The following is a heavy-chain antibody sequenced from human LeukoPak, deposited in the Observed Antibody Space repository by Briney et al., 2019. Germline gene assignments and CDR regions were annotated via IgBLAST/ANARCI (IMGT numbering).Heavy chain of an antibody. CDR1: GFTFSDYY. J-gene: IGHJ4*02. D-gene: IGHD3-10*02. CDR3: SKRGVVVRVFVVGFLREAYYFDS. CDR2: ISSSGTTI. V-gene: IGHV3-11*01. Sequence: GGSLRLSCAASGFTFSDYYMSWIRQAPGKGLEWVSYISSSGTTIYYADSVKGRFTISRDNSKNTLFLQMDRLRAEDTAVYFCSKRGVVVRVFVVGFLREAYYFDSWGQGAQVTVSS.